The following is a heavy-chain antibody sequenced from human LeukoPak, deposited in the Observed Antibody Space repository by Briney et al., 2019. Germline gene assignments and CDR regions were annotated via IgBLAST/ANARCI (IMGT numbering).Heavy chain of an antibody. CDR1: GFTFSSYW. Sequence: GSLRLSCAASGFTFSSYWMHWVRQAPGKGLVWVSRINSDGSSTSYADSVKGRFTISRDNAKNTLYLQMNSLRAEDTAVYYCARHGSVAGDWYFDLWGRGTLVTVSS. J-gene: IGHJ2*01. V-gene: IGHV3-74*01. CDR3: ARHGSVAGDWYFDL. D-gene: IGHD6-19*01. CDR2: INSDGSST.